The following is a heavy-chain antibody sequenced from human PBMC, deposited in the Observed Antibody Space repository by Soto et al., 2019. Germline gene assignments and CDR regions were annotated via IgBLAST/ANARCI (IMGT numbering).Heavy chain of an antibody. Sequence: GGSLRLSCAASGFTFSSYGMHWVRQAPGKGLECVAVISYDGSNKYYADSVKGRFTISRDNSKNTLYLQMNSLRAEDTAVYYCAKDKAFYDSSGYWRVFDYWGQGTLVTVYS. CDR3: AKDKAFYDSSGYWRVFDY. V-gene: IGHV3-30*18. J-gene: IGHJ4*02. CDR2: ISYDGSNK. D-gene: IGHD3-22*01. CDR1: GFTFSSYG.